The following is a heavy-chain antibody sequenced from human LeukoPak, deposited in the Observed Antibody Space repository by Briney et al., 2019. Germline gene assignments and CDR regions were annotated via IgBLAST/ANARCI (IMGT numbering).Heavy chain of an antibody. CDR1: GFNASSNY. J-gene: IGHJ6*03. CDR2: IYRSGSA. V-gene: IGHV3-53*01. CDR3: AKGGSSAEYYYYYYMDV. Sequence: PGGSLRLSCAASGFNASSNYMSWVRQAPGKGLEWVSVIYRSGSAHYSDSVKGRFTISRDNSKNTLYLQMNSLRAEDTAVYYCAKGGSSAEYYYYYYMDVWGKGTTVTVSS. D-gene: IGHD2-15*01.